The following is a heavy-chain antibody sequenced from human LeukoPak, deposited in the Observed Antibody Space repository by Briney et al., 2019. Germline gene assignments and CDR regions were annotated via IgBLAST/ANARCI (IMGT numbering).Heavy chain of an antibody. Sequence: ASAKVSCKASDYTFSSYGISWVRQAPGQGLEWMGWINTYSGNTNYAQKLQGRVTMTTDTSTSTAYMELRSLRSDDTAVYFCARQARGYSSGWYQFHFDYWGQGTLVIVSS. CDR2: INTYSGNT. CDR1: DYTFSSYG. D-gene: IGHD6-19*01. V-gene: IGHV1-18*04. J-gene: IGHJ4*02. CDR3: ARQARGYSSGWYQFHFDY.